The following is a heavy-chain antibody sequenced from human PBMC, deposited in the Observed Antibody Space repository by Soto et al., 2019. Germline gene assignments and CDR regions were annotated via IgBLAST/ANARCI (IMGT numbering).Heavy chain of an antibody. D-gene: IGHD6-13*01. V-gene: IGHV1-18*01. J-gene: IGHJ4*02. CDR1: GYTITTFG. Sequence: ASVKVSCKASGYTITTFGISWMRQATGQGLEWMGWISASNGNTYYGQKFQGRVTMTTDSFTSTAYMELSSLTSGDTAVYYCARALPYSSSGDSWGRGTLVTVSS. CDR2: ISASNGNT. CDR3: ARALPYSSSGDS.